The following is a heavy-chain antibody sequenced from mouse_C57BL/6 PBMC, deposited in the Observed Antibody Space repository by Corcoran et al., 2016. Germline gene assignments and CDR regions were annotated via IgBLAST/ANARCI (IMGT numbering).Heavy chain of an antibody. Sequence: QVQLQQSGPELVKPGASVNISCTASGYTFTGYYRNWVKQRPGQGLEWIGWIFPGSGSTYYNEKFKGKATLTVDKSSSTAYMLLSSLTSEDSAVYFCARGGASNWGFAYWGQGTLVTVSA. CDR2: IFPGSGST. CDR3: ARGGASNWGFAY. CDR1: GYTFTGYY. D-gene: IGHD2-5*01. V-gene: IGHV1-75*01. J-gene: IGHJ3*01.